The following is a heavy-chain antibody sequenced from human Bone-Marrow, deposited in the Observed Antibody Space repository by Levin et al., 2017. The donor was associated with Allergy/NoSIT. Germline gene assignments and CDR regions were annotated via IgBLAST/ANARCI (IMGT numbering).Heavy chain of an antibody. CDR2: ISSRSSYV. J-gene: IGHJ5*02. CDR1: GFIFSSYI. CDR3: ARDGGASGYTYGTLDP. V-gene: IGHV3-21*01. Sequence: GGSLRLSCAASGFIFSSYIMNWVRQAPGKGLEWVSSISSRSSYVYYGESVKGRFTISRDNAKNFLYLQMNTVRPDDAAVYYCARDGGASGYTYGTLDPWGQGILVTVSS. D-gene: IGHD5-18*01.